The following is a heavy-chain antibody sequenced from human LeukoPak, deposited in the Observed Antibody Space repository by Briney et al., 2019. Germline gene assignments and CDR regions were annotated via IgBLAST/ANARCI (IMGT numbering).Heavy chain of an antibody. V-gene: IGHV3-33*01. D-gene: IGHD2-21*02. CDR3: ARDIVVVTSWYFDY. CDR1: GFTFSSYG. J-gene: IGHJ4*02. Sequence: PGRSLRLSCAASGFTFSSYGMHWVRQAPGKGLEWVAVIWYDGSNKYYADSVKGRFTISRDNSKNTLYLQMNSLRAEDTAVYYCARDIVVVTSWYFDYWGQGTLVTVSP. CDR2: IWYDGSNK.